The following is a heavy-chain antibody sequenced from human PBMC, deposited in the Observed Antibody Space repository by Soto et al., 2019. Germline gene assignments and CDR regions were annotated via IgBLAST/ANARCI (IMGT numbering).Heavy chain of an antibody. V-gene: IGHV4-34*01. CDR3: ARGLRLWFGELFRGDNWFDP. D-gene: IGHD3-10*01. Sequence: SETLSLTCTVSGGSFSGYYWSWIRQPPGKGLEWIGEINHSGSTNYNPSLKSRVTISVDTSKNQFSLKLSSVTAADTAVYYCARGLRLWFGELFRGDNWFDPWGQGTLVTVSS. J-gene: IGHJ5*02. CDR2: INHSGST. CDR1: GGSFSGYY.